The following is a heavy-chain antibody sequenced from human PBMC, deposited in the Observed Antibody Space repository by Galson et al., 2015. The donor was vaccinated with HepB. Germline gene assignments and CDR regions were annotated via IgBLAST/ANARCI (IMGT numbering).Heavy chain of an antibody. CDR2: IYYSGST. J-gene: IGHJ5*02. CDR1: GGSISSGGYS. D-gene: IGHD3-9*01. CDR3: ARAERTRLVPGFWFDP. V-gene: IGHV4-30-4*07. Sequence: TLSLTCAVSGGSISSGGYSWSWIRQPPGKGLEWIGYIYYSGSTYYNPSLKSRVTISVDTSKNQFSLKLSSVTAADTAVYYCARAERTRLVPGFWFDPWGQGTLVTVSS.